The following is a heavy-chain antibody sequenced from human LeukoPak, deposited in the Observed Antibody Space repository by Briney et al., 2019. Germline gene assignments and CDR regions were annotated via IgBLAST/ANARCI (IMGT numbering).Heavy chain of an antibody. D-gene: IGHD3-3*01. CDR2: ISYDGSNK. CDR3: ARETTPVTTYYDFWSGFLI. CDR1: GFTFSSYA. J-gene: IGHJ4*02. V-gene: IGHV3-30-3*01. Sequence: GGSLRLSCAASGFTFSSYAMHWVRQAPGKGLEWVAVISYDGSNKYYADSVKGRFTISRDNSKNTLYLQMNSLRAEDTAVYYCARETTPVTTYYDFWSGFLIWGQGTLVTVSS.